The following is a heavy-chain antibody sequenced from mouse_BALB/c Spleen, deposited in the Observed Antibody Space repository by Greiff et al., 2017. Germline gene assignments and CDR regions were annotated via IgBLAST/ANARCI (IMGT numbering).Heavy chain of an antibody. CDR3: ARSLLRGYAMDY. CDR2: ISSGSSTI. Sequence: EVKLMESGGGLVQPGGSRKLSCAASGFTFSSFGMHWVRQAPEKGLEWVAYISSGSSTIYYADTVKGRFTISRDNPKNTLFLQMTSLRSEDTAMYYCARSLLRGYAMDYWGQGTSVTVSS. V-gene: IGHV5-17*02. J-gene: IGHJ4*01. D-gene: IGHD1-2*01. CDR1: GFTFSSFG.